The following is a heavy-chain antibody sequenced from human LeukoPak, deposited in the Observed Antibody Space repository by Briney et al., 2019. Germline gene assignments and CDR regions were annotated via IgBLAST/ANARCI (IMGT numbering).Heavy chain of an antibody. CDR3: VKGAGYYYDSRFDY. D-gene: IGHD3-22*01. Sequence: GGSLRLSCAASGFTFSSYGMHWVRQAPGKGLAWVAVIWYDGSNKYYADSVKGRFTISRDNAKNCLYLQMNSLRAEDTALYYCVKGAGYYYDSRFDYWGQGTLVTVSS. CDR1: GFTFSSYG. CDR2: IWYDGSNK. V-gene: IGHV3-33*03. J-gene: IGHJ4*02.